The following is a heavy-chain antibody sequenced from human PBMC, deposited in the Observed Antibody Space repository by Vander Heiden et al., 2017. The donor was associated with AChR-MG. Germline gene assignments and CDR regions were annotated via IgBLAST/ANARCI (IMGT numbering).Heavy chain of an antibody. V-gene: IGHV3-21*01. CDR2: ISSSSSYL. J-gene: IGHJ4*02. CDR3: ASWSYSNYDRFDY. D-gene: IGHD4-4*01. Sequence: EVQLVESGGGLVKPGGSLRLSCAASGFTFRSYRINWVRPAPGKGVECVSSISSSSSYLYYADSVKGRFTISRDNAKNSLYLQMNSLRAEDTAVYYCASWSYSNYDRFDYWGQGTLVTVSS. CDR1: GFTFRSYR.